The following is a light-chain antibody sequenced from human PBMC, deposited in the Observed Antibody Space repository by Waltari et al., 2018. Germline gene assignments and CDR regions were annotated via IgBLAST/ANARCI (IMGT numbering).Light chain of an antibody. Sequence: QSALTQPASVSGSPGQSITISCTGTNSDVGSYDRVSWYQQHPGKAPKVMISEVSKRPSWVSNRFSGSKSGNTASLSISELQAEEEADYYCCSYAGSSTFDWVFGGGTKLTVL. CDR3: CSYAGSSTFDWV. J-gene: IGLJ3*02. CDR2: EVS. CDR1: NSDVGSYDR. V-gene: IGLV2-23*02.